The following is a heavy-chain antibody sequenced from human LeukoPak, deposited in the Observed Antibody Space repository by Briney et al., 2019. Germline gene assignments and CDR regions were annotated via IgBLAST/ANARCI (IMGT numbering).Heavy chain of an antibody. V-gene: IGHV1-8*01. CDR3: ARGQDSSWYYYYYMDV. Sequence: SVKVSCKASGYTFTSYDINWVRQATGQGLEWMGWMNPNSDNTGYAQKFQGRVTMTRNTSISTAYMELSSLRSEDTAVYYCARGQDSSWYYYYYMDVWGKGTTVTVSS. J-gene: IGHJ6*03. CDR2: MNPNSDNT. CDR1: GYTFTSYD. D-gene: IGHD6-13*01.